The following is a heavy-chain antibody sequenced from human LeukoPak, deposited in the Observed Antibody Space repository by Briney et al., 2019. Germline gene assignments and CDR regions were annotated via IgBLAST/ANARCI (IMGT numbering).Heavy chain of an antibody. J-gene: IGHJ4*02. CDR2: INDDGSDT. CDR3: ARGGDSSSWYYYFDY. D-gene: IGHD6-13*01. CDR1: GFTFKLYW. V-gene: IGHV3-74*01. Sequence: GGSLRLSCAASGFTFKLYWMHWVRQVPGKRPVWVSRINDDGSDTIYADSVRGRFTISRDNSKNTLYLQMNSLRLEDTAVYYCARGGDSSSWYYYFDYWGQGTLVTVSS.